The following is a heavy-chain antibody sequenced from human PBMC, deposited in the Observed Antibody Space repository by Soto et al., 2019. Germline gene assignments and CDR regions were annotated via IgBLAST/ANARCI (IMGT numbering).Heavy chain of an antibody. Sequence: ILSLTCPVSGAFVSSGSYYWSWLRQPAGKGLEWIGRIYTSGSTNYNPPLKSRVNMSVDTSKNQFSLKLSSVTAADTAVYYCARWAEYSSLDWGQGTRVTVS. V-gene: IGHV4-61*02. CDR3: ARWAEYSSLD. J-gene: IGHJ4*02. CDR1: GAFVSSGSYY. D-gene: IGHD6-6*01. CDR2: IYTSGST.